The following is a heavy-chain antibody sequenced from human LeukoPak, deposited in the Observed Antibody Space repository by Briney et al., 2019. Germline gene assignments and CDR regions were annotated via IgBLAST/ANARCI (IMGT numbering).Heavy chain of an antibody. CDR2: IWYDGSNK. Sequence: PGGSLRLSCAASGFTFSSYGMHWVRQAPGKGLEGVAVIWYDGSNKYYADSVKGRFTISRDNSKNTVYLQMNSLRAEDTAVGYSSGRYPGWPVDYWGQGTLVTVSS. CDR3: SGRYPGWPVDY. D-gene: IGHD6-19*01. J-gene: IGHJ4*02. CDR1: GFTFSSYG. V-gene: IGHV3-33*01.